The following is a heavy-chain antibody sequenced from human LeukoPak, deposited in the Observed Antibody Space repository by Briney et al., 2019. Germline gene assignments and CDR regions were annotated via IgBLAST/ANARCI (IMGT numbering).Heavy chain of an antibody. CDR1: GGSVSSVSNY. J-gene: IGHJ4*02. CDR3: AGDPYGDYVVDY. CDR2: IYYSGST. V-gene: IGHV4-61*01. Sequence: SWETPSLTCPVSGGSVSSVSNYWSWFGQPPGKGLGWIGYIYYSGSTNYNPSLKSRVTISVDTSKNQFSLKLSSVTAADTAVYYCAGDPYGDYVVDYWGQGTLVTVSS. D-gene: IGHD4-17*01.